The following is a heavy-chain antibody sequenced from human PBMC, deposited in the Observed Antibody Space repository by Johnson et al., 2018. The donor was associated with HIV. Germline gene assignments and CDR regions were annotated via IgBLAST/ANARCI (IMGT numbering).Heavy chain of an antibody. V-gene: IGHV3-30*03. J-gene: IGHJ3*02. Sequence: QVQLVESGGGVVQPGRSLRLSCAASGFTFSSYGIHWVRQAPGKGLEWVSSISYDGSNKYYADSVKGRFTISRDNSKNTLYLQMNSLKTEDTAVYYCTTFGYSSGWYANAFDIWGQGTMVIVSS. CDR2: ISYDGSNK. D-gene: IGHD6-19*01. CDR1: GFTFSSYG. CDR3: TTFGYSSGWYANAFDI.